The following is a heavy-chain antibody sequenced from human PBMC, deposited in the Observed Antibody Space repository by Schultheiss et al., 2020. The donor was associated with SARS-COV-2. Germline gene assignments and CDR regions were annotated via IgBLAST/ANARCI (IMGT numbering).Heavy chain of an antibody. CDR1: GFTFSSYG. D-gene: IGHD4-17*01. V-gene: IGHV3-33*01. J-gene: IGHJ5*02. CDR2: IWYDGSNK. Sequence: GGSLRLSCAASGFTFSSYGMHWVRQAPGKGLEWVAVIWYDGSNKYYADSVKGRFTISRDNSKNTLYLQMNSLRAEDTAVYYCARHLYGDYVGWFDPWGQGTLVTVSS. CDR3: ARHLYGDYVGWFDP.